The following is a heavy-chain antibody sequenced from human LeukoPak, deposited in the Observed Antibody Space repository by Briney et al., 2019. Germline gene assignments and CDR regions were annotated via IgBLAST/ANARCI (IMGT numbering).Heavy chain of an antibody. V-gene: IGHV4-34*01. Sequence: SETLSLTCAVYGGSFSGYYWSWIRQPPGKGLEWIGEINHSGSTNYNPSLKSRGTISVDTSKNQFSLKLSTVTAADTAVYYCAREGSSNYGNDYWGQGTLVTVSS. CDR2: INHSGST. CDR3: AREGSSNYGNDY. J-gene: IGHJ4*02. D-gene: IGHD4-4*01. CDR1: GGSFSGYY.